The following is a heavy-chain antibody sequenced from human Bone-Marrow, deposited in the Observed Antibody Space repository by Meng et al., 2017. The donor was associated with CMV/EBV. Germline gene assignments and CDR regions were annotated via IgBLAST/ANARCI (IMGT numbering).Heavy chain of an antibody. J-gene: IGHJ6*02. D-gene: IGHD6-13*01. CDR1: GGSISSSSYY. V-gene: IGHV4-39*07. CDR2: IYYSGST. CDR3: ATTLYSSSSIDYYYYGMDV. Sequence: SETLSLTCTVSGGSISSSSYYWGWIRQPPGKGLEWIGSIYYSGSTYYNPSLKSRVTISVDTSKNQFSLKLSSVTAADTAVYYCATTLYSSSSIDYYYYGMDVWGQGTTVTVSS.